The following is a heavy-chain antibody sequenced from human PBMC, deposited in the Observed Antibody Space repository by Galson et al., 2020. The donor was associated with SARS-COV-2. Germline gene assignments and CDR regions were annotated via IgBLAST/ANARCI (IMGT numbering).Heavy chain of an antibody. V-gene: IGHV3-30*03. J-gene: IGHJ6*02. CDR2: ISYDGSNK. Sequence: QASETLSLSCAASGFTFSSYGMHWVRQAPGKGLEWVAVISYDGSNKYYADSVKGRFTISRDNSKNTLYLQMNSLRAEDTAVYYCVGAVADGYYYYYGMDVWGQGTTVTVSS. CDR1: GFTFSSYG. CDR3: VGAVADGYYYYYGMDV. D-gene: IGHD6-19*01.